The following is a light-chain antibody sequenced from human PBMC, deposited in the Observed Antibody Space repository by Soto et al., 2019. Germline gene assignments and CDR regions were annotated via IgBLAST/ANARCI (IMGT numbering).Light chain of an antibody. J-gene: IGKJ3*01. CDR1: QGISSY. V-gene: IGKV1-9*01. CDR3: QQLYSSPLT. Sequence: DIQLTQSPSFLSASLGDRVTITCRASQGISSYLAWYQQKPGKAPKLLIYAAYILQSGVPSRFSGSGSGTEFTLTISSLQPDDFATYYCQQLYSSPLTFGPGTKVDIK. CDR2: AAY.